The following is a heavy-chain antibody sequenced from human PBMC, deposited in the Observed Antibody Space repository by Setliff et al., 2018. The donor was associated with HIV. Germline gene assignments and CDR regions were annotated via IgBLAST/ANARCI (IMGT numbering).Heavy chain of an antibody. V-gene: IGHV4-38-2*01. CDR3: VRGYCSSTSCYDDYYYMDV. D-gene: IGHD2-2*01. CDR1: GYSISSGYY. Sequence: SETLSLTCAVSGYSISSGYYWGWIRQTPGKGLEWIGSIYHSGTTYYNPSLRSRVTISVDTSKNQFSLKLSSVTASDTSVYYCVRGYCSSTSCYDDYYYMDVWCKGSTVTVSS. CDR2: IYHSGTT. J-gene: IGHJ6*03.